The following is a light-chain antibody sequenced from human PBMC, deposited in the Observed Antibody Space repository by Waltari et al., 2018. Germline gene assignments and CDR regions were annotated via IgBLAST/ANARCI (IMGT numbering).Light chain of an antibody. Sequence: DIQMTQSPSSLSASVGDKVTITGHASQGINNWLAWFQQKPGKAPKPLIYAASSLQTGVPSRFSGSGSGTDYTLTISSLQPEDFATYYCQQYDDLPWTFGQGTKVEIK. V-gene: IGKV1-16*01. CDR1: QGINNW. CDR2: AAS. J-gene: IGKJ1*01. CDR3: QQYDDLPWT.